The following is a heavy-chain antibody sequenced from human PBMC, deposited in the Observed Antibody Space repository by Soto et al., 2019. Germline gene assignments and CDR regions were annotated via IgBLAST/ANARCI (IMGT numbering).Heavy chain of an antibody. CDR1: GGSISSGGYS. V-gene: IGHV4-30-2*01. Sequence: SETLSLTCAVSGGSISSGGYSWSWIRQPPGKGLEWIGYIYHSGSTYYNPSLKSRVTISVDRSKNQFSLKLSSVTAADTAVYYCARAPAIGGPTYSDWGQGTLVTVS. CDR3: ARAPAIGGPTYSD. D-gene: IGHD3-16*01. CDR2: IYHSGST. J-gene: IGHJ4*02.